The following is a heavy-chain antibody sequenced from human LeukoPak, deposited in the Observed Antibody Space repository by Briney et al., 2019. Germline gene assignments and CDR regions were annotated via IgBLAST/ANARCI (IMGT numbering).Heavy chain of an antibody. J-gene: IGHJ6*03. CDR2: INPNSGGT. CDR3: ARGDSSGYYYYYYYMDV. CDR1: GYTFTGYY. V-gene: IGHV1-2*02. Sequence: ASVTVSCKASGYTFTGYYMHWVRQAPGQGLEWMGWINPNSGGTNYAQKFQGRVTMTRDTSISTAYMELSRLRSDDTAVYYCARGDSSGYYYYYYYMDVWGKGTTVTVSS. D-gene: IGHD3-22*01.